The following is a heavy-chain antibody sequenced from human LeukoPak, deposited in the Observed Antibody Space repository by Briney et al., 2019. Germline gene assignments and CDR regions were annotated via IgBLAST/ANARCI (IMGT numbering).Heavy chain of an antibody. CDR1: GFTFNAYS. CDR3: AKEPRHCGGDCFSLLDD. Sequence: GGSLRLSCAASGFTFNAYSMSWVRQAPGKGLEWVSLLTGSGDRTFYADSEKGRFTISRDNSKNTLFLQMNSLRAEDTAVYYCAKEPRHCGGDCFSLLDDWGQGTLVTVSS. J-gene: IGHJ4*02. D-gene: IGHD2-21*02. V-gene: IGHV3-23*01. CDR2: LTGSGDRT.